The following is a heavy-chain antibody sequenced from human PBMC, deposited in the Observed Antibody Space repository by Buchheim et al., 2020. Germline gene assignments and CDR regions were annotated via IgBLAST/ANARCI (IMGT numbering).Heavy chain of an antibody. CDR3: ARDHPLWRRDYYYYGMDV. Sequence: QVQLVQSGAEVKKPGASVKVSCKASGYTFTSYYMHWVRQAPGQGLEWMGIINPSGGSTSYAQKFQGRVTMTRDTSTSKVYMELSSLRSEDTAVYYCARDHPLWRRDYYYYGMDVWGQGTT. D-gene: IGHD3-16*01. CDR1: GYTFTSYY. CDR2: INPSGGST. V-gene: IGHV1-46*01. J-gene: IGHJ6*02.